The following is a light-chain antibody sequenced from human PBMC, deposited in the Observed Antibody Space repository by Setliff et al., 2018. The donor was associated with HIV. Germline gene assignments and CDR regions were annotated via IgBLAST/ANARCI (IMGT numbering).Light chain of an antibody. CDR2: YDY. CDR1: KIGSRT. CDR3: QVWDSSSDHHV. Sequence: SYELTQPPSVSVAPGKTARITCGGHKIGSRTVHWYQQKPGQAPVLVIYYDYDRASGVPERFSGSNSGNTATLTISRVEAGDEADYYCQVWDSSSDHHVFGTGTKVTVL. V-gene: IGLV3-21*04. J-gene: IGLJ1*01.